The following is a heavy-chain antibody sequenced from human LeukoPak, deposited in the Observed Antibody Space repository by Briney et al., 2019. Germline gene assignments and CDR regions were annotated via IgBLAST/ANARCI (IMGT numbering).Heavy chain of an antibody. J-gene: IGHJ4*02. CDR1: GGSISSYY. Sequence: SETLSLTCTVSGGSISSYYWSWIRQPPGKGLEWIGYIYYSGSTNYNPSLKSRVTISVDTSKNQFSLNLSSVTAADTAVYYCARESGNYQRNEVFAYDYWGQGTLVTVSS. D-gene: IGHD1-26*01. CDR2: IYYSGST. V-gene: IGHV4-59*01. CDR3: ARESGNYQRNEVFAYDY.